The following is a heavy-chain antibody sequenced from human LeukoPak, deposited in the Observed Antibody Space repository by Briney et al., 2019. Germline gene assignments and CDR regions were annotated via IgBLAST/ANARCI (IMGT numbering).Heavy chain of an antibody. J-gene: IGHJ6*03. CDR2: IIPIFGTA. Sequence: ASVKVSCKASGGTFISYAISWVRQAPGQGLEWMGGIIPIFGTANYVQKFQGRGTITSDKSTSTAYIELSSLSSEDTAVYYCARSYCSGGSCQPHYYYMDVWGKGTTVTVSS. D-gene: IGHD2-15*01. CDR3: ARSYCSGGSCQPHYYYMDV. V-gene: IGHV1-69*06. CDR1: GGTFISYA.